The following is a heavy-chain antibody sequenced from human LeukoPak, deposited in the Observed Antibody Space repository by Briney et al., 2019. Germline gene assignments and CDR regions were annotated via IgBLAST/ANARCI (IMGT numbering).Heavy chain of an antibody. CDR1: GYTFTNYA. CDR2: INVGNGNT. J-gene: IGHJ4*02. D-gene: IGHD1-26*01. CDR3: ARDFESGSYYNY. Sequence: GASVKVSCKASGYTFTNYAMHWVRQAPGQRLEWMGWINVGNGNTKYSQKFQGRVTITRDTSASTAYMELSSLRSEDTAVYYCARDFESGSYYNYWGQGTLVTVSS. V-gene: IGHV1-3*01.